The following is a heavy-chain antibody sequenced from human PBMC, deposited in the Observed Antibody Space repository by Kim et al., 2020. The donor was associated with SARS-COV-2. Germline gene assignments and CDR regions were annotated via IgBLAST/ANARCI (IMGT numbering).Heavy chain of an antibody. J-gene: IGHJ4*02. Sequence: ASVKVSCKASGYTFTSYGISWVRQAPGQGLEWMGWMNTYNGNTNSAQKLQGRVTMTTDTSTSTAYMEMRSLRSDDTAVYYCARRTVTTWEDYFDYWGQGTLVTVSS. CDR2: MNTYNGNT. D-gene: IGHD4-17*01. CDR1: GYTFTSYG. V-gene: IGHV1-18*01. CDR3: ARRTVTTWEDYFDY.